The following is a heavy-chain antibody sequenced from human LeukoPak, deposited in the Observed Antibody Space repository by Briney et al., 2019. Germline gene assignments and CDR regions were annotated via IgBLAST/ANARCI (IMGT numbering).Heavy chain of an antibody. J-gene: IGHJ4*02. CDR2: ISSSSSYT. V-gene: IGHV3-11*06. D-gene: IGHD4-23*01. Sequence: GGSLRLSCAASGFTFSDYYMSWIRQAPGKGLEWVSYISSSSSYTNYADSVKGRFTISRDNSKNTLYLQMNSLRAEDTAVYYCAQAVSSDGGYWGQGTLVTVSS. CDR3: AQAVSSDGGY. CDR1: GFTFSDYY.